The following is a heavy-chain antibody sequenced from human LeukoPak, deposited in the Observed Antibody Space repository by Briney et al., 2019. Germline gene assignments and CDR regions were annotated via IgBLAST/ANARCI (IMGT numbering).Heavy chain of an antibody. CDR1: GGSNSNYY. CDR3: ARAPNYGDPIDY. V-gene: IGHV4-59*01. J-gene: IGHJ4*02. D-gene: IGHD4-17*01. Sequence: SETLSLTCTVSGGSNSNYYWSWIRQPPGKGLGWIGYIYYSGSTNYNPSLKSRVTISVDTSKNQFSLKLNSVTAADTAVYYCARAPNYGDPIDYWGQGTLVIVSS. CDR2: IYYSGST.